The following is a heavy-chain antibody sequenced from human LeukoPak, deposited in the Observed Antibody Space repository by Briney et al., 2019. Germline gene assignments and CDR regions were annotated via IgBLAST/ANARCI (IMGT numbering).Heavy chain of an antibody. Sequence: SETLSLTCTVSGGSISSSSYYWGWIRQPPGKGLEWIGSIYYSGSTYYNPSLKSRVTISVDTSKNQFSLKLSSVTAADTAVYYCARDYYGRRSRYFDYWGQGTLVTVSS. J-gene: IGHJ4*02. V-gene: IGHV4-39*07. CDR2: IYYSGST. CDR3: ARDYYGRRSRYFDY. D-gene: IGHD3-10*01. CDR1: GGSISSSSYY.